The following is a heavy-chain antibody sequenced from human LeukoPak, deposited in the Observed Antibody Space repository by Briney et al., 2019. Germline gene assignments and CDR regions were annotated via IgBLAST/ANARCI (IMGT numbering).Heavy chain of an antibody. V-gene: IGHV3-23*01. Sequence: PGGSLRLSCAASGFTFSSYAMSWVRQAPGKGLEWVSAISGSGGSTYYADSVKGRFTISRDNSKNTLYLQMNSLRAEDTAVYYCASQDAVAGYPRVLDYWGQGTLVTVSS. CDR2: ISGSGGST. CDR3: ASQDAVAGYPRVLDY. CDR1: GFTFSSYA. J-gene: IGHJ4*02. D-gene: IGHD6-19*01.